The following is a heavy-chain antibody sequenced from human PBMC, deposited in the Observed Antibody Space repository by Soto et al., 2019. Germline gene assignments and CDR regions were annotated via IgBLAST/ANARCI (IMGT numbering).Heavy chain of an antibody. D-gene: IGHD3-3*01. Sequence: GGSLRLSCAASGFTFSSYWMSWVREAPGKGLEWVANIKQDGSEKYYVDSVKGRFTISRDNAKNSLYLQMNSLRAEDTAVYYCARASFWSGYSDHRDYWGQGTLVTVSS. CDR3: ARASFWSGYSDHRDY. CDR1: GFTFSSYW. V-gene: IGHV3-7*05. J-gene: IGHJ4*02. CDR2: IKQDGSEK.